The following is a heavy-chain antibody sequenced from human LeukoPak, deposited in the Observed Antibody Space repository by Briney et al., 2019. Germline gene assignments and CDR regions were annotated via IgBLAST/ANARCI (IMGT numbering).Heavy chain of an antibody. J-gene: IGHJ4*02. D-gene: IGHD3-10*01. CDR1: GFTFSTNV. CDR3: ARDRGVRGP. Sequence: GGSLRLSCAASGFTFSTNVMSWVRQAPGKGREWVSTISASGHTTNYADSVRGRFTMSRDNSKNTLYLQMNSLRAEDTAVYYCARDRGVRGPWGQGTLVTVSS. CDR2: ISASGHTT. V-gene: IGHV3-23*01.